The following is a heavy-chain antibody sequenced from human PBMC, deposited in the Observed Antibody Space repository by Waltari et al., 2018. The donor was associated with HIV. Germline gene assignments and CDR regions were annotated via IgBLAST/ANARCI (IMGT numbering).Heavy chain of an antibody. Sequence: MHWVRQASGKGLEWVGRIRGKPNSYATAYAESLKGRFTISRDDSKNTAYLQMNSLKTEDTAVYYCTKSVGDSARGWFDPWGQGTLVTVSS. D-gene: IGHD4-17*01. V-gene: IGHV3-73*01. CDR2: IRGKPNSYAT. CDR3: TKSVGDSARGWFDP. J-gene: IGHJ5*02.